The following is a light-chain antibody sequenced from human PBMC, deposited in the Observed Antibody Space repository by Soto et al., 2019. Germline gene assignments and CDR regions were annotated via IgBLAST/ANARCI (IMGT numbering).Light chain of an antibody. Sequence: QSALTQPASVSGSPGQSITISCTGTRSDVGGYNYVSWYQQHPGKAPKLMIYEVSNRPSGVSNRFSGSKSGNTASLTISGRQAEEEADYYCSSYTSRVDVFGTGTKLTVL. V-gene: IGLV2-14*01. CDR1: RSDVGGYNY. CDR3: SSYTSRVDV. J-gene: IGLJ1*01. CDR2: EVS.